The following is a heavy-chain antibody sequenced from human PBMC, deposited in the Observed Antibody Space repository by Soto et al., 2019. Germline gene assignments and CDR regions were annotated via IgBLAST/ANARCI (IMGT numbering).Heavy chain of an antibody. CDR2: INHSGST. CDR1: GWSVGVYY. CDR3: ARRGRAYDFWSGLRYGMDV. D-gene: IGHD3-3*01. J-gene: IGHJ6*02. V-gene: IGHV4-34*01. Sequence: PSATLSLTCAFYGWSVGVYYLSWRRQPPGKGLEWIGEINHSGSTNYSPSLKSRVTISVDTSKNQFSLKLSSVTAADTAVYYCARRGRAYDFWSGLRYGMDVWGQGTTVTVSS.